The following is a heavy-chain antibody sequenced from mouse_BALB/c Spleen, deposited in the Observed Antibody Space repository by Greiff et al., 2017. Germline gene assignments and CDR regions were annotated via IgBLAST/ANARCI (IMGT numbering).Heavy chain of an antibody. V-gene: IGHV5-17*02. D-gene: IGHD2-14*01. CDR2: ISSGSSTI. Sequence: EVKLVESGGGLVQPGGSRKLSCAASGFTFSSFGMHWVRQAPEKGLEWVAYISSGSSTIYYADTVMGRFTISRDNPKNTLFLQMTSLRSEDTAMYYCARSYYRYDFDYWGQGTTLTVSS. CDR3: ARSYYRYDFDY. J-gene: IGHJ2*01. CDR1: GFTFSSFG.